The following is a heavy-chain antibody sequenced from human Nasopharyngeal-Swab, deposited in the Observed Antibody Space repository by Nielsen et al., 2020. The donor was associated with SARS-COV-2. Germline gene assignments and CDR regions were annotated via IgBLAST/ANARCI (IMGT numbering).Heavy chain of an antibody. D-gene: IGHD4-17*01. CDR3: ATWGIGYGENAHATFDS. CDR1: GGTFSKYA. V-gene: IGHV1-69*10. J-gene: IGHJ4*02. Sequence: SVKVSCKVSGGTFSKYAISWVRQAPGQGLEWMGGIIVNLGMTKYAQKFKDSVIINADESTGTAYMELSSLRSEGTAVYYCATWGIGYGENAHATFDSWGQGTQVTVSS. CDR2: IIVNLGMT.